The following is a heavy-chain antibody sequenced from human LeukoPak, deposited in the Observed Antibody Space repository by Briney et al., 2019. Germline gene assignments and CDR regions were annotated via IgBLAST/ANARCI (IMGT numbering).Heavy chain of an antibody. V-gene: IGHV3-30-3*01. CDR2: ISYDGTNK. Sequence: GGSLRLSCAASGFSFNNYPMHWVRQAPGKGLEWVAVISYDGTNKYYADSVKGRFTISRDNSRDTLYLQMNSLRAEDTAVYYCAKDRDTMVRGVIIEFDYWGQGTLVTVSS. CDR3: AKDRDTMVRGVIIEFDY. CDR1: GFSFNNYP. J-gene: IGHJ4*02. D-gene: IGHD3-10*01.